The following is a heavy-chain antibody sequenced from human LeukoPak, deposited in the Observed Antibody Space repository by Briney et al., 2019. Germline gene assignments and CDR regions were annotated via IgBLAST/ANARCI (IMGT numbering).Heavy chain of an antibody. D-gene: IGHD1-7*01. CDR1: GYTFTNYG. CDR3: ARSWNSACDY. V-gene: IGHV1-18*01. Sequence: ASVKVSCKASGYTFTNYGISWVRQAPGQGLEWMGWISGYNGDTNYAQKPQGRVTMTTDTSTSTAYMELRSLRSDDTAVYYCARSWNSACDYWGQGTLVTVSS. CDR2: ISGYNGDT. J-gene: IGHJ4*02.